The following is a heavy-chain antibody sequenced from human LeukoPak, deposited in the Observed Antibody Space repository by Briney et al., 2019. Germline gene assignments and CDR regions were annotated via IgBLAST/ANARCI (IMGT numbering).Heavy chain of an antibody. D-gene: IGHD3-22*01. CDR1: GFTFSSYS. Sequence: GGSLRLSCAASGFTFSSYSMNWVRQAPGKGLEWVSAISGSGGSTYYADSVKGRFTISRDNSKNTLYLQMNSLRAEDTAVYYCAKNLPRSDYYDSTGPPNDYWGQGTLVTVSS. V-gene: IGHV3-23*01. CDR3: AKNLPRSDYYDSTGPPNDY. J-gene: IGHJ4*02. CDR2: ISGSGGST.